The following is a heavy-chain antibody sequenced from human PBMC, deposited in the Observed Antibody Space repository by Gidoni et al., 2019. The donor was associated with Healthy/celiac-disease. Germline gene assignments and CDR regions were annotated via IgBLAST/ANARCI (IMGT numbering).Heavy chain of an antibody. Sequence: EVQLVASGGGLVQPGGSLRLSCAASGFTFSSYSMNWVRQAPGKGLEWVSYISSSSSTIYYADSVKGRFTISRDNAKNSLYLQMNSLRDEDTAVYYCARDYDYVWGSYRREFDYWGQGTLVTVSS. CDR2: ISSSSSTI. V-gene: IGHV3-48*02. D-gene: IGHD3-16*02. CDR3: ARDYDYVWGSYRREFDY. CDR1: GFTFSSYS. J-gene: IGHJ4*02.